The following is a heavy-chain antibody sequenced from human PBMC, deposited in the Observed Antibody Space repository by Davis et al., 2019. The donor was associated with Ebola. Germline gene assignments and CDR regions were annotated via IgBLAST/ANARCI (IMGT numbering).Heavy chain of an antibody. J-gene: IGHJ5*02. V-gene: IGHV1-18*01. CDR2: ISAYNGNT. CDR1: GGTFTSYG. D-gene: IGHD4-23*01. CDR3: ARDIGLVTPAWFDP. Sequence: ASVKVSCKASGGTFTSYGISWVRQAPGQGLEWMGWISAYNGNTNYAQKLQGRVTMTTDTSTSTAYMELRSLRSDDTAVYYCARDIGLVTPAWFDPWGQGTLVTVSS.